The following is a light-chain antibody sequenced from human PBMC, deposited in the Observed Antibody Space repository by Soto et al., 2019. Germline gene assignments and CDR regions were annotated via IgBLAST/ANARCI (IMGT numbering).Light chain of an antibody. J-gene: IGKJ1*01. CDR2: AAS. CDR3: QQYNSYSPT. V-gene: IGKV1-9*01. CDR1: QVISTS. Sequence: DIQLTQSPSFLSASVGESVTITCRASQVISTSLTWYQVKPGKAPKLLIYAASTLESGVPSRFSATVSGTEFSLTISSLQPDDFATYYCQQYNSYSPTFGQGTKVDIK.